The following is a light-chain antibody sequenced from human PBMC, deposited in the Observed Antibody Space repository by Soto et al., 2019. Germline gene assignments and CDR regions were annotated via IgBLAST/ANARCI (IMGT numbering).Light chain of an antibody. Sequence: EIVLTQSPGTLSLSPGERATLSCRASQSVSSSYLAWYQQKPGQAPRLLIYGASSRATGIPDRFSGSGSGTDFTLTISRLEPEDFAVYYCPQYGSSRTFGQGTTVEIK. V-gene: IGKV3-20*01. J-gene: IGKJ1*01. CDR3: PQYGSSRT. CDR1: QSVSSSY. CDR2: GAS.